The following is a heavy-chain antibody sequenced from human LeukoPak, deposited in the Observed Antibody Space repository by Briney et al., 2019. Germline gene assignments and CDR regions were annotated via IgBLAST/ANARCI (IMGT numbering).Heavy chain of an antibody. CDR1: VFTFTGYY. V-gene: IGHV1-2*02. CDR3: ARDIVVVPAADDAFDI. CDR2: INPNSGGT. J-gene: IGHJ3*02. D-gene: IGHD2-2*01. Sequence: ASVKVSCKASVFTFTGYYMHWVRQAPGQGLEWMGWINPNSGGTNYAQKFQGRVTMTRDTSISTAYMELSRLRSDDTAVYYCARDIVVVPAADDAFDIWGQGTMVTVSS.